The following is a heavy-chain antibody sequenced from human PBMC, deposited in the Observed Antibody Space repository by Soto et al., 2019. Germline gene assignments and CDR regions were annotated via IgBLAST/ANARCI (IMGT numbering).Heavy chain of an antibody. CDR1: GFTFSSYS. CDR2: ISCSTSYI. Sequence: GGSLRLSCAASGFTFSSYSMNWVRQAPGKGLEWVSSISCSTSYIYYADSVKGRFTISRDNAKSTLFLQMNSLRVEDTAVYYCARDRGYPDSFDIWGQGTMVTVSS. CDR3: ARDRGYPDSFDI. V-gene: IGHV3-21*01. D-gene: IGHD3-10*01. J-gene: IGHJ3*02.